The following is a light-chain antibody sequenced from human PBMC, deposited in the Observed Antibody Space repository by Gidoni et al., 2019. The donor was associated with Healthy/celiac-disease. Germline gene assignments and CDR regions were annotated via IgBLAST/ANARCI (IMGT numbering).Light chain of an antibody. CDR1: SSNIGSNY. Sequence: QSVLTQPPSASGTPGQRVTISCSASSSNIGSNYVYWYQQRPGTAPKLLIYRNNQRPSGVPDRFSGSKSGTSASLAISGLRSEDEADYYCAAWDDSLSGPDVFGGGTKLTVL. CDR3: AAWDDSLSGPDV. J-gene: IGLJ2*01. V-gene: IGLV1-47*01. CDR2: RNN.